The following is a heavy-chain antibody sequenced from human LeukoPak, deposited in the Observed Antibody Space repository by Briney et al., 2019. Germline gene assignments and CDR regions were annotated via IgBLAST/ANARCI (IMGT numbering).Heavy chain of an antibody. D-gene: IGHD1-7*01. V-gene: IGHV1-69*05. CDR1: GGTFSSYA. J-gene: IGHJ4*02. CDR2: IIPIFGTA. CDR3: ASSSNWNYIMDY. Sequence: GASVKVSCKASGGTFSSYAISWVRQAPGQGLEWMGGIIPIFGTANYAQKFQGRVTITTDESTSTAYMELSSLRSEDTAVYYCASSSNWNYIMDYWGQGTLVTVSS.